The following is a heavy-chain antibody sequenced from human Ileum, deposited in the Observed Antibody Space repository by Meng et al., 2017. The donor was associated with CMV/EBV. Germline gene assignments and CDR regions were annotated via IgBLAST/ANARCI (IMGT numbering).Heavy chain of an antibody. CDR2: INPNSGGT. CDR3: ARDDEGATINY. CDR1: GYTCTGYY. V-gene: IGHV1-2*02. J-gene: IGHJ4*02. Sequence: SCKASGYTCTGYYMHWVRQAPGQGLEWMGWINPNSGGTNYAQKFQGRVTMTRDTSISTAYMELSRLRSDDTAVYYCARDDEGATINYWGQGTLVTVSS. D-gene: IGHD1-26*01.